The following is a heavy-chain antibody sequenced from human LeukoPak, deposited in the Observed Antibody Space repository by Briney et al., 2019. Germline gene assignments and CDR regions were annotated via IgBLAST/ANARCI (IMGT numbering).Heavy chain of an antibody. Sequence: SETLSLTCTVSGGSISSYYWSWIRQPAGKGLEWIGRIYTSGSTNYNPSLKSRVTMSVDTSKNQFSLKLSSVTAADTAVYYCARDSYYYDSSGYYYDYWGQGTLVTVSS. D-gene: IGHD3-22*01. CDR2: IYTSGST. CDR3: ARDSYYYDSSGYYYDY. CDR1: GGSISSYY. V-gene: IGHV4-4*07. J-gene: IGHJ4*02.